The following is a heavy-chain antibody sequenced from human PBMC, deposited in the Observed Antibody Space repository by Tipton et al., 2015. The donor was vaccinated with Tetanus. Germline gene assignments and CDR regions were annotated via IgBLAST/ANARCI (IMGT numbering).Heavy chain of an antibody. D-gene: IGHD2-2*01. CDR1: GFTFSSYW. CDR3: ARDEDPYCSSTSCYAGWFDP. CDR2: IKQDGSGK. J-gene: IGHJ5*02. V-gene: IGHV3-7*05. Sequence: SLRLSCAASGFTFSSYWMSWVRQAPGKGLEWVANIKQDGSGKYYVDSVKGRFTISRDNAKNSLYLQMNSLRAEDTAVYYCARDEDPYCSSTSCYAGWFDPWGQGTLVTVSS.